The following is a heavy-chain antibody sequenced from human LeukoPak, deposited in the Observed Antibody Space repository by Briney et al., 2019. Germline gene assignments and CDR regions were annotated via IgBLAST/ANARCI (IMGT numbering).Heavy chain of an antibody. CDR3: ARRAAAGNNWFDP. J-gene: IGHJ5*02. D-gene: IGHD6-13*01. CDR1: GGSISSSSYY. V-gene: IGHV4-39*01. CDR2: IYYSGSS. Sequence: SETLSLTCTVSGGSISSSSYYWRWIRQPPGKGLEWFGSIYYSGSSYYNPSLKSRVTISVDTSKNQFSLKLSSVTAADTAVYYCARRAAAGNNWFDPWGQGTLVTVSS.